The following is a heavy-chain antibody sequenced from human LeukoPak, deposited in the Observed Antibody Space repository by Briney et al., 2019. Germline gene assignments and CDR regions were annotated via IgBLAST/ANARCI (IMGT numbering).Heavy chain of an antibody. CDR1: GFTFSSYA. Sequence: GGSLRLSCSASGFTFSSYAMHWVRQAPGKGLEWVAVRSYDGSNKYYADSVKGRFTISRDNSKNTLYLQMNSLRAEDTAVYYCARDPIVGATFDYWGQGTLVTVSS. CDR3: ARDPIVGATFDY. V-gene: IGHV3-30-3*01. J-gene: IGHJ4*02. D-gene: IGHD1-26*01. CDR2: RSYDGSNK.